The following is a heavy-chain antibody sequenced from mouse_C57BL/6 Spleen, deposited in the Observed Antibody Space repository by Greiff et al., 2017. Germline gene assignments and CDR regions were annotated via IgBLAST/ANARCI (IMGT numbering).Heavy chain of an antibody. CDR1: GYTFTDYE. V-gene: IGHV1-15*01. D-gene: IGHD1-1*01. J-gene: IGHJ2*01. Sequence: QVQLKQSGAELVRPGASVTLSCKASGYTFTDYEMHWVKQTPVHGLEWIGAIDPETGGTAYNQKFKGKAILTADKSSSTAYMELRSLTSEDSAVYYCTREGRIYYYGSSYPFDYWGQGTTLTVSS. CDR3: TREGRIYYYGSSYPFDY. CDR2: IDPETGGT.